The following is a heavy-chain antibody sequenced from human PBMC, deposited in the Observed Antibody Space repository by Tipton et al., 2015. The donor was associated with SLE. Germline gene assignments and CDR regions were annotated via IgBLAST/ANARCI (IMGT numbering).Heavy chain of an antibody. J-gene: IGHJ5*02. CDR3: ARKASCTRSSCSGFDP. Sequence: TLSLTCSVSGESINNYYWSWIRQPAGEGLEWIGRIYVNGYTNYNPSLESRVTMSIDKSESQFSLKMKSVTAADTAVYYCARKASCTRSSCSGFDPWGQGTLVTVSS. D-gene: IGHD2-2*01. CDR2: IYVNGYT. CDR1: GESINNYY. V-gene: IGHV4-4*07.